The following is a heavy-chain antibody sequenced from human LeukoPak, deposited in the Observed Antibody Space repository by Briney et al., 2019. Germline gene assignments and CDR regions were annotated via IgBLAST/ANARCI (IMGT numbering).Heavy chain of an antibody. J-gene: IGHJ2*01. CDR3: ARDYRVVVPAAILWYFDL. CDR2: INPNSGGT. Sequence: GASVKVSCKASGYTFTGYYMHWVRQAPGQGLEWMGWINPNSGGTNYAQKFQGRVAMTRDTSISTAYMELSRLRSDDTAVYYCARDYRVVVPAAILWYFDLWGRGTLVTVSS. V-gene: IGHV1-2*02. D-gene: IGHD2-2*01. CDR1: GYTFTGYY.